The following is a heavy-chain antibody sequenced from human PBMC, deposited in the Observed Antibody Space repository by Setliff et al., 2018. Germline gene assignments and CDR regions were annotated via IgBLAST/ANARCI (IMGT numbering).Heavy chain of an antibody. D-gene: IGHD3-10*01. V-gene: IGHV1-2*06. CDR2: VNPKNGGI. CDR1: GYSFIDCY. CDR3: ARPRSNYNRGAFSI. Sequence: GASVKVSCKASGYSFIDCYIHWVRQAPGQGPEWMGRVNPKNGGILYSQKFEGRVSMTGDRTISTVYMDLRSLTFDDTAVYYCARPRSNYNRGAFSIWGQGTMVTVSS. J-gene: IGHJ3*02.